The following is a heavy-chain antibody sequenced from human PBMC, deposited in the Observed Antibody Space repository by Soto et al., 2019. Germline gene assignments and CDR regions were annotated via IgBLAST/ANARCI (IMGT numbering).Heavy chain of an antibody. J-gene: IGHJ4*02. CDR3: ARGYNCHEDFAY. CDR2: ISYDGSNK. V-gene: IGHV3-30*03. D-gene: IGHD1-1*01. Sequence: GGSLRLACAASGFTFSSYGMHWVRQAPGKGLEWVAVISYDGSNKYYADSVKGRFTISRDNSKNTLYLQMNSLRAEDTAVYYCARGYNCHEDFAYGGQGTLVTVS. CDR1: GFTFSSYG.